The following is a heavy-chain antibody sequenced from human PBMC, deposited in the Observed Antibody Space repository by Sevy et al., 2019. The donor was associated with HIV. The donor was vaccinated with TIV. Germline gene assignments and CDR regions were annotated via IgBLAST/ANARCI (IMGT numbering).Heavy chain of an antibody. D-gene: IGHD6-13*01. CDR1: GFTISRYS. J-gene: IGHJ6*02. CDR2: ISSSSSYV. Sequence: GGSLRLSCAASGFTISRYSMNWVRQAPGKGLEWVSSISSSSSYVYYADSVKGRFTISRDNAKNSLYLQMNSLRAEDTAVYYCARQLAAAGTRGMDVWGQGTTVTVSS. V-gene: IGHV3-21*01. CDR3: ARQLAAAGTRGMDV.